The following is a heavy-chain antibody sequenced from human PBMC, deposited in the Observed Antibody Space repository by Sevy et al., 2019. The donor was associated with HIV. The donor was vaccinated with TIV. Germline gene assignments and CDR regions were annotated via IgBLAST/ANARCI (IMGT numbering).Heavy chain of an antibody. CDR1: GYSFTSYC. V-gene: IGHV5-51*01. CDR2: FCPGDSDI. J-gene: IGHJ6*02. CDR3: TRQGPSDGMDV. Sequence: GEYLKISCKISGYSFTSYCIGWVRQMTGKGLEWMGIFCPGDSDISYSPSFQGQVTISADKSISTVYLQWRSLKASDTAMYYCTRQGPSDGMDVWGRGTTVTVSS.